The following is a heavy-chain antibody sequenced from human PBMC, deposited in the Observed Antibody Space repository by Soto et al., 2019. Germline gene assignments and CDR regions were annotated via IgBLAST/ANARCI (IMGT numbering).Heavy chain of an antibody. V-gene: IGHV4-34*01. D-gene: IGHD5-12*01. J-gene: IGHJ4*02. CDR3: AGPRGEMATSRGRPKKYYCDN. CDR1: GGSFSGYY. CDR2: INHSGST. Sequence: SETLSLTCAVYGGSFSGYYWSWIRQPPGKGLEWIGEINHSGSTNYNPSLKSRVTISVDTSKNQFSLKLSSVTAADTAGCYCAGPRGEMATSRGRPKKYYCDNWGQGTLGAVSS.